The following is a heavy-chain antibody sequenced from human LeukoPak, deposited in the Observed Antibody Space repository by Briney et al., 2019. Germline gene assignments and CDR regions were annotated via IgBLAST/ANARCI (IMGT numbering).Heavy chain of an antibody. Sequence: ETLSLTCTVSGGSISSYYWSWIRQAPGKGLEWVSSISSSSSYIYYADSVKGRFTISRDNAKNSLYLQMNSLRAEDTAVYYCARAGAARDYWGQGTLVTVSS. CDR1: GGSISSYY. J-gene: IGHJ4*02. D-gene: IGHD6-6*01. CDR2: ISSSSSYI. V-gene: IGHV3-21*01. CDR3: ARAGAARDY.